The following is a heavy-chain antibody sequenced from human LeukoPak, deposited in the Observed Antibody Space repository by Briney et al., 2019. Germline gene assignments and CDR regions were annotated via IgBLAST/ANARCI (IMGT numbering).Heavy chain of an antibody. CDR1: GFTFSSYA. CDR3: AKEVYYYGSGSYYNAIDY. J-gene: IGHJ4*02. Sequence: GGALRLSCAASGFTFSSYAMSWVRQAPGKGLEGVSGISGSGGSTYYADSVKGRFTISRDNSKNTLYLQMNSLRAEDTAVYYCAKEVYYYGSGSYYNAIDYWGQGTLVTVSS. D-gene: IGHD3-10*01. V-gene: IGHV3-23*01. CDR2: ISGSGGST.